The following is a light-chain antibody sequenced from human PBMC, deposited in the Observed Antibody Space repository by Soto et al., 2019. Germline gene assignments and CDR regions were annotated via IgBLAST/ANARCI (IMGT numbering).Light chain of an antibody. Sequence: SYELTQPPSVSVSPGQTARITCSGDALPKQFASWYQQKPGQAPLLVIYKDTDRPSGIPDRFSGSSSGTTVTLTITGVQAEDEADYYCQSAESGGNSSVFGAGTQLTVL. CDR2: KDT. CDR3: QSAESGGNSSV. J-gene: IGLJ7*01. CDR1: ALPKQF. V-gene: IGLV3-25*02.